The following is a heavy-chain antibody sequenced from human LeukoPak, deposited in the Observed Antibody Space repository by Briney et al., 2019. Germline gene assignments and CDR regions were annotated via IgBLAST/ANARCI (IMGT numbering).Heavy chain of an antibody. J-gene: IGHJ4*02. CDR1: GFTFSACE. CDR2: ISRSGSTR. CDR3: ARQFDY. Sequence: GGSLRLSCAISGFTFSACELTWVRQAPGKGLEWVSYISRSGSTRYYADSVKGRFTISRDNAKNSLYLQMNSLRDEDTAVYYCARQFDYWGQGTLVTASS. V-gene: IGHV3-48*03.